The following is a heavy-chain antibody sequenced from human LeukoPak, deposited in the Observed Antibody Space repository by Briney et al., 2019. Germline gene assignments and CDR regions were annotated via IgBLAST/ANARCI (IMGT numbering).Heavy chain of an antibody. CDR2: ISADTVNT. CDR1: GYTFTCYG. D-gene: IGHD3-22*01. V-gene: IGHV1-18*01. J-gene: IGHJ4*02. CDR3: ARAALYYGSSGLLGH. Sequence: ASVKVSCKASGYTFTCYGISWVRQAPGQGLEWLGWISADTVNTKYTEKLQGRVTMTRDTSTSTAYMELRSLRSDDTAVYYCARAALYYGSSGLLGHWGQGTLVTVSS.